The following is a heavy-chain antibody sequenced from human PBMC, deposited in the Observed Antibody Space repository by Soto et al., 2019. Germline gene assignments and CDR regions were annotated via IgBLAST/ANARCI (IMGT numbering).Heavy chain of an antibody. CDR1: GDSISTVDYF. J-gene: IGHJ5*01. Sequence: QVQLLESGPGLVEPSQTLSLTCSVSGDSISTVDYFWAWIRQPPGQALEYIGYIYKSATTYYNPSFESRVAISLDTSKSQVSLNVTAVTAADTAVYFCARGRYCLTGRCFPNWFDSWGQGTLVTVSS. CDR3: ARGRYCLTGRCFPNWFDS. CDR2: IYKSATT. V-gene: IGHV4-30-4*01. D-gene: IGHD2-15*01.